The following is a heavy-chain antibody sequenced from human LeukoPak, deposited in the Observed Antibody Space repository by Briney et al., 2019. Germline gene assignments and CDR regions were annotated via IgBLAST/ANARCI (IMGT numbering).Heavy chain of an antibody. J-gene: IGHJ3*02. CDR2: VSGSGDST. D-gene: IGHD2-2*01. CDR3: AKSGVPAALFDAFDI. CDR1: GFTFSNYA. Sequence: PGGSLRLSCAASGFTFSNYAMSWVRQAPGKGPEWVSAVSGSGDSTYYADSVKGRFTISRDNSKNTLYLQMNSLRAEDTAVYYCAKSGVPAALFDAFDIWGQGTMVTVSS. V-gene: IGHV3-23*01.